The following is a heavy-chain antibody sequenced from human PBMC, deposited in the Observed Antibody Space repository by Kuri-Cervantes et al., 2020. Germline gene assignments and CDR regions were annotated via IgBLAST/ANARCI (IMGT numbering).Heavy chain of an antibody. CDR1: GCSVSSGSYY. CDR2: IYYSGST. D-gene: IGHD3-3*01. J-gene: IGHJ5*02. CDR3: SRDILEGFSRANWFDP. Sequence: SETLSLTCTVSGCSVSSGSYYWSWIRQPPGKGLEWIGYIYYSGSTNYNPSLRSRVTISIDTSKNQFSLKLSSVTAADTAVYYCSRDILEGFSRANWFDPWGQGTLVTVSS. V-gene: IGHV4-61*01.